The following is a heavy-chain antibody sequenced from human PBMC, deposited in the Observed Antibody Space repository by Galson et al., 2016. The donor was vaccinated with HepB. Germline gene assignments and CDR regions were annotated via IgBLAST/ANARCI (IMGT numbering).Heavy chain of an antibody. V-gene: IGHV3-23*01. D-gene: IGHD2-2*01. CDR3: VQGSTAPAV. CDR2: ISRSGDST. Sequence: LRLSCAASGFTFRNYGMTWVRQAPGKGLEVVSSISRSGDSTDYADPVKGRFTISRDNSKNTLSLQMNSQTADDTAIYYCVQGSTAPAVWGKGSTVTVSS. J-gene: IGHJ6*04. CDR1: GFTFRNYG.